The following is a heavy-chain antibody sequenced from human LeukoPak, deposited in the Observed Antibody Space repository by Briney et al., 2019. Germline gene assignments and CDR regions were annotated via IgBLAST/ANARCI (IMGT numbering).Heavy chain of an antibody. V-gene: IGHV5-51*01. CDR1: GYSFTNYW. CDR3: ARHETGPYFDY. D-gene: IGHD1-1*01. CDR2: IYPDDSDT. Sequence: GESLKISCKGSGYSFTNYWIGWVRQMPGKGLEWMGIIYPDDSDTRYSPSFQGQVTISADKSISTAYVQWSSLRASDTAMYYCARHETGPYFDYWGQGTLVTVSS. J-gene: IGHJ4*02.